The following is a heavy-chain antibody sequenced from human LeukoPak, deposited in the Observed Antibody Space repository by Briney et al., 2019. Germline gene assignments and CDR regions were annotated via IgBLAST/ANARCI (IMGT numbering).Heavy chain of an antibody. CDR2: INPNSGGT. D-gene: IGHD2-2*01. CDR1: GYTFTSYY. V-gene: IGHV1-2*02. J-gene: IGHJ5*02. Sequence: ASVKVSCKASGYTFTSYYMHWVRQAPGQGLEWMGWINPNSGGTNYAQKFQGRVTMTRDTSISTAYMELSRLRSDDTAVYYCARARPYCSSTSCYGWFDPWGQGTLVTVSS. CDR3: ARARPYCSSTSCYGWFDP.